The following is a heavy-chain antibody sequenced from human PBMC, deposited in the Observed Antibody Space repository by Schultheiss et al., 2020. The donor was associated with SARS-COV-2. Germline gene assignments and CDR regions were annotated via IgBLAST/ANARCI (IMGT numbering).Heavy chain of an antibody. D-gene: IGHD3-3*01. J-gene: IGHJ6*03. CDR1: GFTFSSSW. Sequence: GGSLRLSCAASGFTFSSSWMSWVRQAPGKGLEWVANIKQDGSEKYYVDSVKGRFTIYRDNAKNSLYLQMKSLRAEDTAGYYCARRGDFWSGYYYYYYYYMDVWGKGTTVTVSS. V-gene: IGHV3-7*05. CDR2: IKQDGSEK. CDR3: ARRGDFWSGYYYYYYYYMDV.